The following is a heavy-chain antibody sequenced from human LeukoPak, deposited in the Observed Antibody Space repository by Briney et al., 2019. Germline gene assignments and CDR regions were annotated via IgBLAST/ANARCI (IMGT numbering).Heavy chain of an antibody. Sequence: GESLKISCKGSGYSFTSYWIGWVRQMPGKGLEWMGIIYPGDSDTTYSPSFQGQVTISADKSISTAYLQWSSLKASDTAMYYCARTSLDYYDSSGYYSPGDYWGQGTLVTVSS. CDR1: GYSFTSYW. D-gene: IGHD3-22*01. CDR3: ARTSLDYYDSSGYYSPGDY. V-gene: IGHV5-51*01. CDR2: IYPGDSDT. J-gene: IGHJ4*02.